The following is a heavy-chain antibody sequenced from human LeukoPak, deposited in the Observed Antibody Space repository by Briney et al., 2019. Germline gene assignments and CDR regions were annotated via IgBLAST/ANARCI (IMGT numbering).Heavy chain of an antibody. CDR1: GFTFSNAW. V-gene: IGHV3-15*01. Sequence: PGGSLRLSCAASGFTFSNAWMSWVRQAPGKGLEWVGRIKSKTDGGTTDYAAPVKGRFTILRDDSKNTLYLQMNSLKTEDTAVYYCTTDRMGYSGYDRDFDYWGQGTLVTVSS. CDR3: TTDRMGYSGYDRDFDY. J-gene: IGHJ4*02. D-gene: IGHD5-12*01. CDR2: IKSKTDGGTT.